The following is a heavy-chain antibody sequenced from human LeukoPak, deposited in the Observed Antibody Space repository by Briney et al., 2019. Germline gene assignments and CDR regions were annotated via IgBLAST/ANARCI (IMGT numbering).Heavy chain of an antibody. CDR3: ARDVEVTGWPYYALYV. Sequence: GESLRLSCAAYGFMFSDYGMHWVRQAPGKGLEWVSIIVDGGVTKYYAGSVKGRFIVSRDDSRSTMYLQMNTLTADDTAAYYCARDVEVTGWPYYALYVWGQGTTGTVSS. CDR1: GFMFSDYG. D-gene: IGHD6-19*01. CDR2: IVDGGVTK. V-gene: IGHV3-NL1*01. J-gene: IGHJ6*02.